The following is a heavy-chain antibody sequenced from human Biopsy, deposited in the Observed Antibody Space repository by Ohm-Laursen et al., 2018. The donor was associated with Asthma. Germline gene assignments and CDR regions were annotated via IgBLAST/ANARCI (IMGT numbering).Heavy chain of an antibody. J-gene: IGHJ4*02. V-gene: IGHV3-30*18. Sequence: SLRLSCSAAGFMFRSFGMHWVRQAPGKGLEWVAVISYDGNHKFYEDSVKGRFTVSRDNSKNTLYLQMNSLRTEDTAVYYCAKRRGYSGHDNDYWGQGTLVIVSS. CDR2: ISYDGNHK. D-gene: IGHD5-12*01. CDR3: AKRRGYSGHDNDY. CDR1: GFMFRSFG.